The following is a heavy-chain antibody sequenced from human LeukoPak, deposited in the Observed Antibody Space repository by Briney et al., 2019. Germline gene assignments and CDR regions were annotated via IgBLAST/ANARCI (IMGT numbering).Heavy chain of an antibody. CDR2: ISYDGSNK. V-gene: IGHV3-30*04. D-gene: IGHD6-19*01. Sequence: PGGSLRLSCAASGFTFSSYAMHWVRQAPGKGLEWVAVISYDGSNKYYADSVKGRFTISRDNSKNTLYLQMNSLRAEDTAVYYCARGEWRAVAGTVYWGQGTLVTVSS. CDR3: ARGEWRAVAGTVY. CDR1: GFTFSSYA. J-gene: IGHJ4*02.